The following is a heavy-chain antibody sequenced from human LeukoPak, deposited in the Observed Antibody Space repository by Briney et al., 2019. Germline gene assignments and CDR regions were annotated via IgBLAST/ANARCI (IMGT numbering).Heavy chain of an antibody. CDR1: GFTVSTNC. D-gene: IGHD5-18*01. CDR3: ARGDTVMAYYFDL. J-gene: IGHJ4*02. Sequence: GGSLRLSCAASGFTVSTNCMPWVRQAPGKALEWVSTIYSGGTTYYADSVMGRFTISRHNSRNTLYLQMNSLRAEDTAVYYCARGDTVMAYYFDLWGQGTLVTVSS. CDR2: IYSGGTT. V-gene: IGHV3-53*04.